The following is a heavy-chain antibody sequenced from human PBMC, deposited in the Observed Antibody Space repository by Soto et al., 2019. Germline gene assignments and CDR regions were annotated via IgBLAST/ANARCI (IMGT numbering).Heavy chain of an antibody. D-gene: IGHD3-16*01. CDR3: ARGRGSTGYLGSEHYFDY. J-gene: IGHJ4*02. CDR2: IDIGGNT. V-gene: IGHV3-66*01. Sequence: EVQMVESGGGVVQPGGSLRLSCAASGFSVTNNYMNWVRQAPGKGLEWVSIIDIGGNTYYADSVKDRFTISRDDSKNTLYLQMDSLRPEDTAVYFCARGRGSTGYLGSEHYFDYWGQGTLVTV. CDR1: GFSVTNNY.